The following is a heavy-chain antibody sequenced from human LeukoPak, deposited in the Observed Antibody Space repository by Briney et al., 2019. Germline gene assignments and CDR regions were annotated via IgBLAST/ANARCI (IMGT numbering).Heavy chain of an antibody. CDR2: IYPGDSDT. CDR3: ARHEHPITIFGVVPF. Sequence: KRGESLKISCKGSGYSFTSYWIGWVRQMPGKGLEWMGIIYPGDSDTRYSPSFQGQVTISADKSISTAYLQWSSLKASDTAMYYCARHEHPITIFGVVPFWGQGTLVTVSS. CDR1: GYSFTSYW. J-gene: IGHJ4*02. V-gene: IGHV5-51*01. D-gene: IGHD3-3*01.